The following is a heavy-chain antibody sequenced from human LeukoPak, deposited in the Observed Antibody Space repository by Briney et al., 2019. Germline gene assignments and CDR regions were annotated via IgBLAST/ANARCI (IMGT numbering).Heavy chain of an antibody. D-gene: IGHD7-27*01. J-gene: IGHJ4*02. CDR3: ARGSPNWGYDY. V-gene: IGHV1-46*01. Sequence: ASVKVSCKASGYTSTSNYIHWVRQAPGQGLEWMGMIYPRDGSTSYAQKFQDRVTMTRNTSISSAYMELSSLRSDDTAVYYCARGSPNWGYDYWGPGTLVTVSS. CDR1: GYTSTSNY. CDR2: IYPRDGST.